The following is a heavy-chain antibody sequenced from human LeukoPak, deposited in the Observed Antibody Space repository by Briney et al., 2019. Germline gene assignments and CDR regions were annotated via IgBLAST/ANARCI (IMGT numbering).Heavy chain of an antibody. Sequence: SETLSLTCTVSGGSISSSSYYWGWIRQPPGKGLEWIGSIYYSGSTYYNPSLKSRVTISVDTSKNQFSLKLSSVTAADTAVYYCARDPRNYDILTGYYAPLYYFDYWGQGTLVTVSS. CDR1: GGSISSSSYY. D-gene: IGHD3-9*01. V-gene: IGHV4-39*07. J-gene: IGHJ4*02. CDR2: IYYSGST. CDR3: ARDPRNYDILTGYYAPLYYFDY.